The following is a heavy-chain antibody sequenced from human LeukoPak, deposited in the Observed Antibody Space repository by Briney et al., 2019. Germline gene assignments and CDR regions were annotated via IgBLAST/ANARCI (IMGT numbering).Heavy chain of an antibody. Sequence: GGSLRLSCTASGFTFRSYRMSWVRQAPGKGLEWVATIKQDGRETYYVDSVKGRFAISRDNAKNSLYLQMNSLRAEDTAVYYCALPIYSSGWDQFQHWGQGTLLSVSS. V-gene: IGHV3-7*01. CDR2: IKQDGRET. CDR1: GFTFRSYR. CDR3: ALPIYSSGWDQFQH. J-gene: IGHJ1*01. D-gene: IGHD6-19*01.